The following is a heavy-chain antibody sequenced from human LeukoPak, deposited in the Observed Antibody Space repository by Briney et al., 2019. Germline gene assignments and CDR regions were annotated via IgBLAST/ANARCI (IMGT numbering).Heavy chain of an antibody. CDR1: GLTFRSCW. CDR2: INSDGTTT. V-gene: IGHV3-74*01. J-gene: IGHJ4*02. CDR3: ARVIKSGWEGELSD. Sequence: GGPLTLSCAASGLTFRSCWMHWVRHAPGKGLVWVSRINSDGTTTHYADSVKGRFTISRDNAKNTLYLQMNSLSAEDTALYYCARVIKSGWEGELSDWGQGTLVTVSS. D-gene: IGHD6-19*01.